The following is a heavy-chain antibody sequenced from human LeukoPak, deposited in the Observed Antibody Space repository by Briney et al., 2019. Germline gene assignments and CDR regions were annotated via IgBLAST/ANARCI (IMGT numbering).Heavy chain of an antibody. J-gene: IGHJ4*02. CDR3: AKESGTLGAPLYDY. Sequence: GGSLRLSCVASGFIFRNYAMSWVRQAPGEGLEWVSGISDNGGGTYYADSVKGRFTISRDNSKNMLYLQMNSLRAEDTAVYYCAKESGTLGAPLYDYWGQGILVTGSS. CDR2: ISDNGGGT. CDR1: GFIFRNYA. V-gene: IGHV3-23*01. D-gene: IGHD1/OR15-1a*01.